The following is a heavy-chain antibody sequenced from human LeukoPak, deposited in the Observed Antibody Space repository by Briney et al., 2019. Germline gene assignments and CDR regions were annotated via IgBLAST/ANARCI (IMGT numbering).Heavy chain of an antibody. J-gene: IGHJ4*02. V-gene: IGHV3-23*01. D-gene: IGHD6-19*01. CDR3: AREGQWLGLTHGEYYFDY. CDR2: ISGSGGNT. CDR1: GFTFSSYA. Sequence: GGSLRLSCAASGFTFSSYAMTWVRQAPGKGLEWVSGISGSGGNTYYTDSVGGRLPISRDNAKDSLYLQMNSLRAEDTAVYYCAREGQWLGLTHGEYYFDYWGQGTLVTVSS.